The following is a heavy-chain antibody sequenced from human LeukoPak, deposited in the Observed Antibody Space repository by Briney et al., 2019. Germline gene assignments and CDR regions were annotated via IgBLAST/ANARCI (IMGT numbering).Heavy chain of an antibody. V-gene: IGHV3-43D*03. Sequence: GGSLRLSCAASGFTFDDYTMHWVRPAPGKGLEWVSLISCDGGSTYYADSVKGRFTIPRHNSKNSLYLQMNSLRAEDTALYYCAKALSSGWSGGDYWGQGTLLTVSS. CDR3: AKALSSGWSGGDY. D-gene: IGHD6-19*01. J-gene: IGHJ4*02. CDR2: ISCDGGST. CDR1: GFTFDDYT.